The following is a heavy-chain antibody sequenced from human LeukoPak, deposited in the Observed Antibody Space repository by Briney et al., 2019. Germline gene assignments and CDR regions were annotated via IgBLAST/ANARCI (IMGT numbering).Heavy chain of an antibody. V-gene: IGHV3-48*03. Sequence: GGSLRLSCAASGFTFGSFEMNRVRQAPGKGLEWVSYISGSGNTIYYADSVKGRFTISRDNAKNSLYLQMNSLRAEDTALYYCARGWIHLWYAYFDYWGQGTLVTVSS. J-gene: IGHJ4*02. CDR3: ARGWIHLWYAYFDY. CDR1: GFTFGSFE. CDR2: ISGSGNTI. D-gene: IGHD5-18*01.